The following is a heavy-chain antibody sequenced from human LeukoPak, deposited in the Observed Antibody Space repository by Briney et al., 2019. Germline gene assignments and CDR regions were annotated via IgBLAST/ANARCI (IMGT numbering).Heavy chain of an antibody. J-gene: IGHJ4*02. CDR3: AKGSRGSYYGSYYDY. CDR1: EFTFSSYA. D-gene: IGHD1-26*01. CDR2: ISGSGGSP. Sequence: AGGPLRLSCAASEFTFSSYAMSWVRQAPGKGLEWFSAISGSGGSPYYADSVKGRFTISRDNSKNTLYLQMNSLRADDTAVYYCAKGSRGSYYGSYYDYWGQGTLVAVSS. V-gene: IGHV3-23*01.